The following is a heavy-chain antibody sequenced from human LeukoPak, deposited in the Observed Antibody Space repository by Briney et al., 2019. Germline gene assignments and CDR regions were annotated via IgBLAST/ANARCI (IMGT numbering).Heavy chain of an antibody. D-gene: IGHD3-10*01. CDR2: INWNGGST. Sequence: GGSLRPSCAASGVTLDDYGISWVRQAPGKGLEWVSGINWNGGSTGYADSVKGRFTISRDNAKNSLYLQMNSLRAEDTALYYCARAELGGPIDYWGQGTLVTVSS. V-gene: IGHV3-20*04. CDR1: GVTLDDYG. CDR3: ARAELGGPIDY. J-gene: IGHJ4*02.